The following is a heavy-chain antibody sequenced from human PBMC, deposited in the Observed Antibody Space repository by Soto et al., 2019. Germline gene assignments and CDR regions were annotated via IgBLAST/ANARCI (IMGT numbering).Heavy chain of an antibody. D-gene: IGHD2-15*01. Sequence: PSETLSLTFTVSDGFISSYYWSWIRQPPGKGLEWIGYIYYSGSTNYNPSLKSRVTISVDTSKNQFSLKLSSVTAADTAVYYCARLGVCSGGRCYRDYYYYMDVWGKGTTVTVSS. J-gene: IGHJ6*03. CDR2: IYYSGST. CDR1: DGFISSYY. CDR3: ARLGVCSGGRCYRDYYYYMDV. V-gene: IGHV4-59*08.